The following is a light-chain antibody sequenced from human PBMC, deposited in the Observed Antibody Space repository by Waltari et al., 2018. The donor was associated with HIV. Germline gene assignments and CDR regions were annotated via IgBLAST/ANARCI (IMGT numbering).Light chain of an antibody. CDR2: RNN. J-gene: IGLJ1*01. V-gene: IGLV1-47*01. CDR1: RSDIGSPY. Sequence: QSVLTQPPSASGTPGQMVTISSSGARSDIGSPYVYWYQQLPGTAPKLLIYRNNQRPSGVPDRFSASKSGTSASLAISGLRSEDEADYYCAAWDVSLRGAYVFGTGTKVAVL. CDR3: AAWDVSLRGAYV.